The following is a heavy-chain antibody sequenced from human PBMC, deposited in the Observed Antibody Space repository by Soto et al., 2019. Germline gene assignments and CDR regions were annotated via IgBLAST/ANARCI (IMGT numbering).Heavy chain of an antibody. Sequence: SETLSLTCTVSGGSVSSGSYYWSWFRQPPGKGLEWIGYIYYSGSTNYNPSLKSRVTISVDTSKNQFSLKLSSVTAADTAVYYCARVPRFLEWLSPKAMDVWGQGTTVTVSS. CDR3: ARVPRFLEWLSPKAMDV. CDR1: GGSVSSGSYY. J-gene: IGHJ6*02. D-gene: IGHD3-3*01. CDR2: IYYSGST. V-gene: IGHV4-61*01.